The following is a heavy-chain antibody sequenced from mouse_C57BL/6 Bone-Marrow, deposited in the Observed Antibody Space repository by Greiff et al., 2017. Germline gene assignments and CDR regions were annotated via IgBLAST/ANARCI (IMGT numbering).Heavy chain of an antibody. D-gene: IGHD1-1*01. CDR2: IYPRSGNN. CDR3: ARNIYYYGSTLYWYFDV. CDR1: GYTFTSYG. V-gene: IGHV1-81*01. J-gene: IGHJ1*03. Sequence: VQLQQSGAELARPGASVKLSCKASGYTFTSYGISWVKQRTGQGLEWIGEIYPRSGNNYYNEKFKGKATLTADKSYRSAYMELRSLTSEDSAVYFCARNIYYYGSTLYWYFDVWGTGTTVTVSS.